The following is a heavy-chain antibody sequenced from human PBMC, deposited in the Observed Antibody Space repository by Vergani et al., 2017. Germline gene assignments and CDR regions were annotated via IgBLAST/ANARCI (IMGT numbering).Heavy chain of an antibody. J-gene: IGHJ6*02. CDR3: ARIWFGEPGAVYYYYYCMDV. Sequence: QVQLVQSGAEVKKPGSSVKVSCKASGGTFSSYAISWVRQAPGQGLEWMGGIIPIFGTANYAQKFQGRVTITADKSTSTAYMELSSLRSEDTAVYYCARIWFGEPGAVYYYYYCMDVWGQGTTVTVSS. CDR2: IIPIFGTA. CDR1: GGTFSSYA. D-gene: IGHD3-10*01. V-gene: IGHV1-69*06.